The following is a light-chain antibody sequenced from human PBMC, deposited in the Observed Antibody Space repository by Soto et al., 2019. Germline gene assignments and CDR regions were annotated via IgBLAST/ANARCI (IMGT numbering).Light chain of an antibody. CDR1: QSVSSSY. Sequence: EIVLTQSPGTLSLSPGERATLSCRASQSVSSSYLAWYQQKPGQPPRLLIYAASSRATGIPDNFSGSGSGTDFTLTISRLEPEDFAVYYCQQYDTSPVTFGQGTNLEI. CDR2: AAS. J-gene: IGKJ2*01. V-gene: IGKV3-20*01. CDR3: QQYDTSPVT.